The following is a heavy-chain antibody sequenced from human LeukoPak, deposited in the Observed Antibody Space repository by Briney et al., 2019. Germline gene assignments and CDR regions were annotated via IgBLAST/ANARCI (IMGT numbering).Heavy chain of an antibody. CDR2: INPSGGST. D-gene: IGHD5-12*01. J-gene: IGHJ4*02. CDR3: ARGLAIQDIVADNFDY. V-gene: IGHV1-46*01. CDR1: GYTFTSYY. Sequence: ASVKVSCKASGYTFTSYYMHWVRQAPGQGLEWMGIINPSGGSTSYAQKFQGRVTMTRDMSTSTVYMELSSLRSEDTAVYYCARGLAIQDIVADNFDYWGQGTLVTVSS.